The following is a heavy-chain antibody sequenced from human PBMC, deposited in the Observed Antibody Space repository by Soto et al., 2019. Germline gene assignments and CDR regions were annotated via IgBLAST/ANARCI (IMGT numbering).Heavy chain of an antibody. CDR1: GFTFSSYW. J-gene: IGHJ4*01. Sequence: LSCAASGFTFSSYWMSWIRQPPGKGLEWIGYIYYSGSTNYNPSLKSRVTISVDTSKNQFSLKLSSVTAADTAVYYCATLYPKERQNDYWGQGTLVTSPQ. CDR2: IYYSGST. V-gene: IGHV4-59*08. D-gene: IGHD1-1*01. CDR3: ATLYPKERQNDY.